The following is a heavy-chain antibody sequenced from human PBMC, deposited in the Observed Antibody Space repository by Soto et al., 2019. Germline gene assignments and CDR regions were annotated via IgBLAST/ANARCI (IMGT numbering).Heavy chain of an antibody. Sequence: VQLVESGGGVVQPGRSLRLSCAASGFTFSSYGMHWVRQSPGKGLEWVGRIKSKTDGGTTDYAAPVKGRFTISRDDSKNTLYLQMNSLNTEDTAVYYCTTGQLGYWGQGTLVTVSS. D-gene: IGHD6-6*01. CDR2: IKSKTDGGTT. J-gene: IGHJ4*02. CDR1: GFTFSSYG. CDR3: TTGQLGY. V-gene: IGHV3-15*01.